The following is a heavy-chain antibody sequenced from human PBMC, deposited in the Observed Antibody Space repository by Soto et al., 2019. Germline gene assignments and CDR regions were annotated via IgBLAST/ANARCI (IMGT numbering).Heavy chain of an antibody. CDR3: AGQRDREAFDI. Sequence: QVQLVQSGAEVKKPGSSVKVSCKASGGTFSSYAISWVRQAPGQGLEWMGGIIPIFGTANYAQKFKGRVTIAADERTSIAFMELGRLSSEAAAVYYCAGQRDREAFDIWGQGTMVTVSS. CDR1: GGTFSSYA. D-gene: IGHD2-21*01. V-gene: IGHV1-69*01. CDR2: IIPIFGTA. J-gene: IGHJ3*02.